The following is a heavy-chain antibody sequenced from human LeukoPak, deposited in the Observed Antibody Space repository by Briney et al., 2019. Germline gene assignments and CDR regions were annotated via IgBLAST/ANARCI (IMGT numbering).Heavy chain of an antibody. CDR1: GYTFTNYY. CDR3: ARGGSVYTGSPELGYYNYYMDV. Sequence: ASVKVSCKASGYTFTNYYIHWVRQAPGQGLEWMGIINPSGGSTSYAQKFQGRVTMTRDTSTSTVNMDLSSLRSGDTAVYYCARGGSVYTGSPELGYYNYYMDVWGKGTTVTVSS. D-gene: IGHD6-6*01. J-gene: IGHJ6*03. CDR2: INPSGGST. V-gene: IGHV1-46*01.